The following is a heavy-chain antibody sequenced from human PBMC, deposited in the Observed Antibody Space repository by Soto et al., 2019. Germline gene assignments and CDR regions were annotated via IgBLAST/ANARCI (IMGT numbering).Heavy chain of an antibody. CDR2: INWNSCSI. CDR3: VKDEGISWYSGHFRH. J-gene: IGHJ1*01. V-gene: IGHV3-9*01. D-gene: IGHD6-13*01. Sequence: EVQLVESGGGLVQPGRSLRLSCAASGFTFDDYAMHWVRQVQGKGLEWVSGINWNSCSIGYADSVKGRFAISRDNAKNSLHLQMNSLRAEDTAFYYCVKDEGISWYSGHFRHWGQGTLVTVSS. CDR1: GFTFDDYA.